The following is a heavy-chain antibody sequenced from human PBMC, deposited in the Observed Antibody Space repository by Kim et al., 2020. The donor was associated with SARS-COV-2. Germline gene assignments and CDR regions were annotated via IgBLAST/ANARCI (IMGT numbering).Heavy chain of an antibody. Sequence: SGPTLVNPTQTLTLTCTFSGFSLSTSGVGVGWIRQPPGKALEWLALIYWDDDKRYSPSLKSRLTITKDTSKNQVVLTMTNMDPVDTATYYCAHRRTPKRYFDWLLDWFDPWGQGTLVTVSS. CDR1: GFSLSTSGVG. V-gene: IGHV2-5*02. D-gene: IGHD3-9*01. CDR3: AHRRTPKRYFDWLLDWFDP. CDR2: IYWDDDK. J-gene: IGHJ5*02.